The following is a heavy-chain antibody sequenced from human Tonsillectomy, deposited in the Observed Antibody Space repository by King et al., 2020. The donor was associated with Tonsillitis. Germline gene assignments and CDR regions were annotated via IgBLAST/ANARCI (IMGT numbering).Heavy chain of an antibody. CDR1: GGSISSGSYY. J-gene: IGHJ4*02. CDR3: AGEIYYDILTALRPYFDY. CDR2: IYTSGST. D-gene: IGHD3-9*01. Sequence: VQLQESGPGLVKPSQTLSLTCTVSGGSISSGSYYWSWIRQPAGKGLEWIGRIYTSGSTNYNPSLKSRVTISVDTSKNQFSLKLSSVTAADTAVYYCAGEIYYDILTALRPYFDYWGQGALVTVSS. V-gene: IGHV4-61*02.